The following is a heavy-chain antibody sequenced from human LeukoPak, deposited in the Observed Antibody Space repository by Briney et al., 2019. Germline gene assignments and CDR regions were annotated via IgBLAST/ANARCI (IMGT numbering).Heavy chain of an antibody. D-gene: IGHD2-2*01. CDR3: GSTNSFSY. Sequence: GESLRLSCAASGFAFSNYWMNWVRQAPGKGLEWVANIKQDGSETYYVDSVKGRFTISRDNAKNSLYLQMNSLRAEDTALCYCGSTNSFSYWGQGTLVTVSS. J-gene: IGHJ4*02. CDR2: IKQDGSET. CDR1: GFAFSNYW. V-gene: IGHV3-7*01.